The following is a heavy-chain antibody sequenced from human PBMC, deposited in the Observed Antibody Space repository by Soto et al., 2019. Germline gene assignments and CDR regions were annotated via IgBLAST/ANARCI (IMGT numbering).Heavy chain of an antibody. CDR1: GFTFTSSA. Sequence: QMQLVQSGPEVKKPGTSVKVSCKASGFTFTSSAMQWVRQARGQRLEWIGWIVVGSGNTNYAQKFQERVTITRDMSTSTAYMELSSLRSEDTSVYYGEAVSGGGYDLAAFDYWGQGTLVTISS. J-gene: IGHJ4*02. CDR2: IVVGSGNT. V-gene: IGHV1-58*02. CDR3: EAVSGGGYDLAAFDY. D-gene: IGHD5-12*01.